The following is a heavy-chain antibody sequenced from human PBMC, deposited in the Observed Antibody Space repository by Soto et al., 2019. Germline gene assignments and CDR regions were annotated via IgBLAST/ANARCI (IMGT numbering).Heavy chain of an antibody. CDR2: LFFTGSA. CDR3: ATVPPRIVVVFAEFPT. J-gene: IGHJ4*02. CDR1: GGSISGTTYA. Sequence: SETLSLTCTVSGGSISGTTYAWAWIRQPPGKGLEWIGHLFFTGSASYNSSLRSRVSIFRDTSKNQFSLQLSSVTAADTGVYYCATVPPRIVVVFAEFPTWGQGALVTVS. V-gene: IGHV4-39*01. D-gene: IGHD2-21*01.